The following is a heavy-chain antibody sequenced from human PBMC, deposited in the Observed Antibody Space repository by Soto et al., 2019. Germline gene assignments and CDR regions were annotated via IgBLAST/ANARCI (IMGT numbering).Heavy chain of an antibody. CDR1: GGSVSSGSYC. J-gene: IGHJ6*02. D-gene: IGHD2-21*02. CDR2: ICYSGST. Sequence: SETLSLTCTVSGGSVSSGSYCWSWIRQPPGKGLECIGYICYSGSTNYNPSLKSRVTISVDTSKNQFSLKLSSVTAADTAFYYCAIEGALLFGGNSDYYSTMDVWGQGTTVTVSS. V-gene: IGHV4-61*01. CDR3: AIEGALLFGGNSDYYSTMDV.